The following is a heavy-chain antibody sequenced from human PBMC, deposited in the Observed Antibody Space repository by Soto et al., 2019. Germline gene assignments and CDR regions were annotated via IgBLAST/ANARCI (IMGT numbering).Heavy chain of an antibody. V-gene: IGHV3-33*01. CDR2: IWYDGRSK. D-gene: IGHD3-9*01. Sequence: QVQLVESGGGVVQPGRSLRLSCAASGFTFSNYGLHWVRQAPGKGLEWVADIWYDGRSKNYVDSVKGRFTISRDNSKNTLYLEMNSLRAEDSAVYYCGPVDRYYGMDVWGQGTTVTVSS. CDR3: GPVDRYYGMDV. J-gene: IGHJ6*02. CDR1: GFTFSNYG.